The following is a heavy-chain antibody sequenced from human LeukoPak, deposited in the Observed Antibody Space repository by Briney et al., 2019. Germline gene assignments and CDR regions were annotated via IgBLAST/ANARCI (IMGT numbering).Heavy chain of an antibody. J-gene: IGHJ4*02. V-gene: IGHV1-2*02. CDR2: INPNTGGT. CDR3: ARGRSGGYFDY. CDR1: GYTFTDVY. Sequence: GASVKVSCKASGYTFTDVYLHWVRQAPGQGLEWMGWINPNTGGTNYLQRFQGRVTMTRDTSISTAYMDLNSLRSDDTAVYYCARGRSGGYFDYWGQGALVTVSS. D-gene: IGHD3-10*01.